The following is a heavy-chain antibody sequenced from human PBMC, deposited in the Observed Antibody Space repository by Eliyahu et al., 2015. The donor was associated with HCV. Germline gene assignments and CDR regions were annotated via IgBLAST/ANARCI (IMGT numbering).Heavy chain of an antibody. CDR3: ARGYTGSCIDK. CDR2: ISYDENNE. Sequence: QVQLVESGGGVVQPGGSLRLACAAPGFTFSNHPMHWXRQAPGEGLEWVALISYDENNEYYLDSVKGRFTISRDNLKNMVYLQMNSLRAEDTAIYYCARGYTGSCIDKWGQGTLVTVSS. CDR1: GFTFSNHP. V-gene: IGHV3-30*03. J-gene: IGHJ4*02. D-gene: IGHD1-26*01.